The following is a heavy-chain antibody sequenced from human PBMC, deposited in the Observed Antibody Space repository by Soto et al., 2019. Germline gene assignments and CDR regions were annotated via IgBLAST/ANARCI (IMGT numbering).Heavy chain of an antibody. V-gene: IGHV3-33*01. CDR1: GFTLSSFG. CDR2: IWYDESRT. CDR3: VRVNGWADDCNSGILDY. J-gene: IGHJ4*02. D-gene: IGHD2-21*02. Sequence: PGGSLRLSCAASGFTLSSFGMNWVRQAPGTGLKRVGLIWYDESRTYYADSVKGRFTISRDNSKNTVFWEMNSLIVEVTAVFYCVRVNGWADDCNSGILDYWGQGTQVTV.